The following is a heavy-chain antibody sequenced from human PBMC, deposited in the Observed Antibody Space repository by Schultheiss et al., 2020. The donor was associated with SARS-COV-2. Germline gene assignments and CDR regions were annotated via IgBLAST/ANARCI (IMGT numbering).Heavy chain of an antibody. J-gene: IGHJ4*02. CDR1: GFTFSSYA. V-gene: IGHV3-23*01. CDR3: ARDHGEGIPV. CDR2: ISGSGGST. D-gene: IGHD3-10*01. Sequence: GESLKISCAASGFTFSSYAMSWVRQAPGKGLEWVSAISGSGGSTYYADSVKGRFTISRDNAKNSLYLQMNSLRAEDTAVYYCARDHGEGIPVWGQGTLVTVSS.